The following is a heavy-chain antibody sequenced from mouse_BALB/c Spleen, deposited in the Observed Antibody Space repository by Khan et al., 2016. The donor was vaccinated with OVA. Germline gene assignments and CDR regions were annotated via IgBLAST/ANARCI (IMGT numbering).Heavy chain of an antibody. J-gene: IGHJ2*01. D-gene: IGHD1-1*01. CDR1: GYSFTGYF. V-gene: IGHV1-20*02. Sequence: VQLKQSGPELVKPGASVKISCKASGYSFTGYFMNWVMQSHGKSLEWIGRISPHIGETFYNQKFKGKATLTVDESSSTAHMELRSLASEDSAVYYCTRVYRSDFDYWGQGTTLTVSS. CDR3: TRVYRSDFDY. CDR2: ISPHIGET.